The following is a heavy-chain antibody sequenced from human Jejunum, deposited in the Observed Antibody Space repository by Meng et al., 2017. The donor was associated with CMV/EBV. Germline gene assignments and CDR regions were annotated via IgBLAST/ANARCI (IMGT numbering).Heavy chain of an antibody. CDR1: GYTFAGYN. V-gene: IGHV1-2*04. CDR3: ARGHNFGFEY. D-gene: IGHD1-1*01. CDR2: IITNTGGT. Sequence: SCKAYGYTFAGYNMHWVRQAPEQGLEWMGRIITNTGGTNYAQKFQGWVTMTRDTSISTGYMELNSLRSDDTAVYYCARGHNFGFEYWGQGTLVTVSS. J-gene: IGHJ4*02.